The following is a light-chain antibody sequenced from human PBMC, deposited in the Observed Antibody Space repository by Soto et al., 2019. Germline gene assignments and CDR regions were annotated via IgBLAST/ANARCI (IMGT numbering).Light chain of an antibody. CDR2: DAS. V-gene: IGKV3-11*01. Sequence: EIVLTQAPDTRSLSPGERATLSCRASQSVTTYLAWYQQKPGQAPRLLIYDASNRATGIPARFSGSGSETDFTLTISSLQSEDFALYNCQQSSKWPRTFGQGTKVDI. J-gene: IGKJ1*01. CDR1: QSVTTY. CDR3: QQSSKWPRT.